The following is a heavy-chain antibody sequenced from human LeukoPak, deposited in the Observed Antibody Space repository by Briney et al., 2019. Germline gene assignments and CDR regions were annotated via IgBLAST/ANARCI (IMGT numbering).Heavy chain of an antibody. V-gene: IGHV3-11*04. CDR3: ARWRGGMGLVNPPYFDY. J-gene: IGHJ4*02. CDR2: ISSSGRTI. D-gene: IGHD3-3*01. Sequence: GGSLRLSCAASGFTFSDYYMSWIRQAPGKGLEWLSHISSSGRTIYYADSVKGRFTISRDNAKNSLYLQMNSLRAEDTAVYYCARWRGGMGLVNPPYFDYWGQGTLVTVSS. CDR1: GFTFSDYY.